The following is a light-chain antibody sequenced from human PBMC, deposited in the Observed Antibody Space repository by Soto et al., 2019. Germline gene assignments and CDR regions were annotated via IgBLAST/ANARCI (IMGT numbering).Light chain of an antibody. CDR1: RSVSSY. V-gene: IGKV3-11*01. J-gene: IGKJ1*01. CDR3: QQYNNWPWT. Sequence: EIVLTHSPATLSLSPGERATLSCSASRSVSSYLAWYQQKPGQAPRLLIYDASNRATGIPARFSGSGSGTDFTLTISSLEPEDSAVYYCQQYNNWPWTFGQGTKGDNK. CDR2: DAS.